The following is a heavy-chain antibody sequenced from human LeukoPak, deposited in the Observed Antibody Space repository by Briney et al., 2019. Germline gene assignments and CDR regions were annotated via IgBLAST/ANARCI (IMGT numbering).Heavy chain of an antibody. V-gene: IGHV3-7*01. J-gene: IGHJ4*02. D-gene: IGHD5-18*01. CDR3: ARDLAYSRLDY. Sequence: PGGSLRLSCAVSGLTFSSSWMDWVRQAPGKGLEWVASINPDGNKKYSAYSVKGRFTISRDNAENSLYLQMNSLRVEDTAFYYCARDLAYSRLDYWGQGMLVTVSS. CDR1: GLTFSSSW. CDR2: INPDGNKK.